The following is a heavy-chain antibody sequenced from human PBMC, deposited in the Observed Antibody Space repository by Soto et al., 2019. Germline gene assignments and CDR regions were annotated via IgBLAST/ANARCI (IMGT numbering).Heavy chain of an antibody. Sequence: ASVKVSCKASGYTFTGYYVHWVRQAPGQGLEWMGWINPNSGDTYLAQRFQGRVTMNRDTSIGTAYMELRGLTSDDTAEYYCAKGGAIVAAGTRVYLYNAMDVWGQGTTVSVSS. CDR3: AKGGAIVAAGTRVYLYNAMDV. V-gene: IGHV1-2*02. J-gene: IGHJ6*02. D-gene: IGHD1-26*01. CDR1: GYTFTGYY. CDR2: INPNSGDT.